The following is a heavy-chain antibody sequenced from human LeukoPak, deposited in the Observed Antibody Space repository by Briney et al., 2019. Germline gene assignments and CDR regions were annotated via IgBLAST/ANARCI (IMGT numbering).Heavy chain of an antibody. CDR1: GFTFSNFA. J-gene: IGHJ4*02. V-gene: IGHV3-30*01. D-gene: IGHD6-19*01. CDR3: ARGRIAVAGKTAVHFDY. Sequence: PGGSLRLSCAASGFTFSNFALHWVRQAPGKGLEWVAIISSDGSNKYYADSVKGRFTISGDNSKNTLYLQMNSLRAEDTAVYYCARGRIAVAGKTAVHFDYWGQGTLVTVSS. CDR2: ISSDGSNK.